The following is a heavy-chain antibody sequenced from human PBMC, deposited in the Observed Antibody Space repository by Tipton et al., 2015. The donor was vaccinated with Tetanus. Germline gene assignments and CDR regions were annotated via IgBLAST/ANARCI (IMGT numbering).Heavy chain of an antibody. D-gene: IGHD3-22*01. CDR1: GLVFSSYW. CDR3: ARDYEYSSSYGPDS. CDR2: INGDGGTT. Sequence: SLRLSCEASGLVFSSYWMAWVRQAPGKGLEWVAKINGDGGTTYYADSLKGRFTISRDNAKNSLYLQMNSLRVEDTATYYCARDYEYSSSYGPDSWGQGTLVTVSS. J-gene: IGHJ4*02. V-gene: IGHV3-7*01.